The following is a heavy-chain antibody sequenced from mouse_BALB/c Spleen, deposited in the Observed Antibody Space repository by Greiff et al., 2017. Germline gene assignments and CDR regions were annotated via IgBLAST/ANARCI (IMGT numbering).Heavy chain of an antibody. CDR3: ARDYGNYLDY. D-gene: IGHD2-1*01. J-gene: IGHJ2*01. Sequence: QVQLKQSGAELVRPGSSVKISCKASGYAFSSYWMNWVKQRPGQGLEWIGQIYPGDGDTNYNGKFKGKATLTADKSSSTAYMQLSSLTSEDSAVYFCARDYGNYLDYWGQGTTLTVSS. CDR2: IYPGDGDT. V-gene: IGHV1-80*01. CDR1: GYAFSSYW.